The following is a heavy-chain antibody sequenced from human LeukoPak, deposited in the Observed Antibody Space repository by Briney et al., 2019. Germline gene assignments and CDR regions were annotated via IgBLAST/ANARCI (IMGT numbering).Heavy chain of an antibody. D-gene: IGHD6-13*01. J-gene: IGHJ6*03. Sequence: SQTLSLTCAISGDSVSSNSAAWNWIRQSPSRGLEWLGRTYYRSKWYNDYAVSVKRRIIINPDTSKNQFSLQLNSVTPEDTAVYYCAKAVSSSSWYKGYYYYYMDVWGKGTTVTVSS. CDR2: TYYRSKWYN. CDR1: GDSVSSNSAA. V-gene: IGHV6-1*01. CDR3: AKAVSSSSWYKGYYYYYMDV.